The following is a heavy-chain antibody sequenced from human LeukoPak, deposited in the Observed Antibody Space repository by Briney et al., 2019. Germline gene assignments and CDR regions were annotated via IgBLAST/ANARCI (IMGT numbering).Heavy chain of an antibody. J-gene: IGHJ4*02. CDR1: GFTFSSYS. CDR2: ISSGSSYI. D-gene: IGHD6-19*01. Sequence: KPGGSLRLSCAASGFTFSSYSMNWVRQAPGKGLEWVSSISSGSSYIYYADSVKGRFTISRDNAKNSLYLQMNSLRAEDTAVYYCARDRVLYCSGCQKDYYFDYWGQGTLVTVSS. V-gene: IGHV3-21*01. CDR3: ARDRVLYCSGCQKDYYFDY.